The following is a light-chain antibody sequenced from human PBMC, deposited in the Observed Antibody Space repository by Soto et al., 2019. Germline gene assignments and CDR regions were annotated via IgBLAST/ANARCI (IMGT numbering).Light chain of an antibody. J-gene: IGKJ1*01. V-gene: IGKV3-15*01. CDR3: QQYNNWPRT. CDR2: GAS. Sequence: EIVMTQSPATLSVSPGERATLSCRASQSVSSNLAWYQQKPGQAPRLLIYGASTRATGIPARFSGSGSGTEFTLTISSLQYEDFAVYYCQQYNNWPRTFGQGTKADIK. CDR1: QSVSSN.